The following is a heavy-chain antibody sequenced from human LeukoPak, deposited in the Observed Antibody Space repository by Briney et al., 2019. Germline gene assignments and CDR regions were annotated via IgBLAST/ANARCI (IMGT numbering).Heavy chain of an antibody. CDR3: AKGEWELLY. D-gene: IGHD1-26*01. J-gene: IGHJ4*02. Sequence: PGGSLRLSCAASGFTFSSYGMHWVRQAPGKGLEWVAVISYDGSNKYYADSVKGRFTISRDNSKNTLYLQMNSLRAEDTAVYYCAKGEWELLYWGQGTLVTVSS. V-gene: IGHV3-30*18. CDR2: ISYDGSNK. CDR1: GFTFSSYG.